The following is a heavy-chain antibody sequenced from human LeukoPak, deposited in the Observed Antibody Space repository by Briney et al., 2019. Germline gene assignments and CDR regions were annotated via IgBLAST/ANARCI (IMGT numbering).Heavy chain of an antibody. CDR2: ICDSGRTV. V-gene: IGHV3-11*01. CDR3: ARDRLGDYDHSGYYDK. D-gene: IGHD3-22*01. Sequence: PGWSLRLSCAASGFTFSDYYMSWLRQAPGKGLEWVAYICDSGRTVYYADSVKGRFTISRDNAKDSVYLQMNNLRAEDTAVYYCARDRLGDYDHSGYYDKWGQGTLVTVSS. J-gene: IGHJ4*02. CDR1: GFTFSDYY.